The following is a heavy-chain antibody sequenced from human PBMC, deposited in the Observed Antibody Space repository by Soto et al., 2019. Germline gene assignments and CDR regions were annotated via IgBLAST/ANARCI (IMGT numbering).Heavy chain of an antibody. Sequence: EVQLLESGGGLVQPGGSLRLSCAASGFTFSNYARSWVRQAPGKGLEWVSVISGSGGSTYYADSVKGRFTISRDNSNNTLYLQMDSLRAEDTAVYYCAKDPDGDYLLSYFDYWGQGTLVTVSS. V-gene: IGHV3-23*01. CDR2: ISGSGGST. J-gene: IGHJ4*02. CDR1: GFTFSNYA. CDR3: AKDPDGDYLLSYFDY. D-gene: IGHD4-17*01.